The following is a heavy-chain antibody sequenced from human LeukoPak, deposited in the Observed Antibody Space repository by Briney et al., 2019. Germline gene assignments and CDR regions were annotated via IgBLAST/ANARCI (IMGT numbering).Heavy chain of an antibody. CDR3: ARVMGRYCSSTSCRAAFDI. Sequence: SETLSLTCTVSGGSISSYYWSWIRQPAGKGLEWIGRIYTSGSTNYNPSLKSRVTMSVDTSKNQFSLKLSSVTAADTAVYYCARVMGRYCSSTSCRAAFDIWGQGTMVTVSS. J-gene: IGHJ3*02. CDR1: GGSISSYY. V-gene: IGHV4-4*07. D-gene: IGHD2-2*01. CDR2: IYTSGST.